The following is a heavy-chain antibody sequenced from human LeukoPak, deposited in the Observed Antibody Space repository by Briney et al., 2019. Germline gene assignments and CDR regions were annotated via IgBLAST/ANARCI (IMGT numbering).Heavy chain of an antibody. V-gene: IGHV3-9*01. CDR2: ISRDSGRI. D-gene: IGHD2-21*01. J-gene: IGHJ6*02. Sequence: GGSLRLSCAASGFTFDDYTMHWVRQASGKGLEWVSGISRDSGRIGYADSVEGRFTISRDNAESSLHLQMNSLRPEDTALYYCAKTLWKSYYYYGMDVWGQGTTVTVSS. CDR3: AKTLWKSYYYYGMDV. CDR1: GFTFDDYT.